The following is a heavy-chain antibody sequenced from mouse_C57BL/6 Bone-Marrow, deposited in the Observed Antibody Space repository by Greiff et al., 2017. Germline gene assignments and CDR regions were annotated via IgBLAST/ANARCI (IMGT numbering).Heavy chain of an antibody. CDR3: ATIYSGAMDY. CDR2: IYPGDGDT. J-gene: IGHJ4*01. Sequence: QVQLQQSGPELVKPGASVKISCKASGYAFSSSWMNWVQQRPGTGLEWIGRIYPGDGDTNYNGKFKGKATLTADKASSTAYMQLSSLTSEDSAVYFCATIYSGAMDYWGQGTSVTVSS. D-gene: IGHD2-1*01. CDR1: GYAFSSSW. V-gene: IGHV1-82*01.